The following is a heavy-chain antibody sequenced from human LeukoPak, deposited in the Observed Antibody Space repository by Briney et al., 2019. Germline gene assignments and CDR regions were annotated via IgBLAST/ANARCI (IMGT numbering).Heavy chain of an antibody. J-gene: IGHJ2*01. CDR1: GFTFSGYA. D-gene: IGHD7-27*01. CDR3: ARELVSLGTGYFDL. CDR2: ISDSGAIS. Sequence: GGSLRLSCAASGFTFSGYAMTWVRQAPGKGLEWVAVISDSGAISHDADSVKGRFTISRDNSNNTLHLQMNSLRAEDTAIYYCARELVSLGTGYFDLWGRGTLVTVSS. V-gene: IGHV3-23*01.